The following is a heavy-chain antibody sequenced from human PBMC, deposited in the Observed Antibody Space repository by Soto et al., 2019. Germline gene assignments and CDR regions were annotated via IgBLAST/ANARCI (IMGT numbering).Heavy chain of an antibody. J-gene: IGHJ4*02. CDR2: IYYSGST. Sequence: PSETLSLTCTVSGGSISSSSYYWGWIRQPPGKGLEWIGSIYYSGSTYYNPSLKSRVTISVDTSNNQYSLKLSSVTAADTAVYYCASPGYYYDSSRVDYWGQGTLVTVSS. CDR3: ASPGYYYDSSRVDY. V-gene: IGHV4-39*01. CDR1: GGSISSSSYY. D-gene: IGHD3-22*01.